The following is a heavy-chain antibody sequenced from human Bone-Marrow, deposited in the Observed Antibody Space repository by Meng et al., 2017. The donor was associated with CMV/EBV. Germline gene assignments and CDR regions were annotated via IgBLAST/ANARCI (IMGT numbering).Heavy chain of an antibody. J-gene: IGHJ6*01. CDR3: AIADGRDYDFWSGYYPMDV. CDR2: ISSSGRYI. D-gene: IGHD3-3*01. CDR1: GFTSSSYS. V-gene: IGHV3-21*01. Sequence: GGSLRLSCAASGFTSSSYSMNWVRLAPGKGLEWVSYISSSGRYISYADSLTGLLTISRDNARNSLYLQMNCQSAEDTAVYYCAIADGRDYDFWSGYYPMDVWGQGTTVTVSS.